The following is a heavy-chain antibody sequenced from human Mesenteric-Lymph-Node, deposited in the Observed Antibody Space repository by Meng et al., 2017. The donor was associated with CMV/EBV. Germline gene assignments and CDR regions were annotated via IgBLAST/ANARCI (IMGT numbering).Heavy chain of an antibody. V-gene: IGHV7-4-1*02. D-gene: IGHD1-26*01. CDR1: GYSFTNYG. CDR2: INTNTGNP. CDR3: ARRGGATTDY. Sequence: KVSCKASGYSFTNYGMNWVRQAPGQGLEWMGWINTNTGNPTYAQYFTGRFVFSLDTSVSTAYLQISSLEAEDTAVYYCARRGGATTDYWGQGTLVTVSS. J-gene: IGHJ4*02.